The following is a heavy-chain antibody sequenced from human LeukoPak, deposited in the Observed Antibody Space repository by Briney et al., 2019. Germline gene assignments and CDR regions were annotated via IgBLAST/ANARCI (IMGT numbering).Heavy chain of an antibody. V-gene: IGHV4-30-2*01. CDR2: IYHSGST. J-gene: IGHJ4*02. CDR3: ARGDSSGYYLVY. CDR1: GGSISGGGYS. Sequence: PSETLSLTCAVSGGSISGGGYSWSWIRQPPGKGLEWIGYIYHSGSTYYNPSLKSRVTISVDRSKNQFSLKLSSVTAADTAVYYCARGDSSGYYLVYWGQGTLVTVSS. D-gene: IGHD3-22*01.